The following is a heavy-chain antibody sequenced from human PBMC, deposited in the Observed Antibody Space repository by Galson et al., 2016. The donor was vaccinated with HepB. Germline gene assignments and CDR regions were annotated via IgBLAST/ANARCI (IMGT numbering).Heavy chain of an antibody. J-gene: IGHJ4*02. V-gene: IGHV3-23*01. D-gene: IGHD6-19*01. CDR3: AKGMGNDSGWYGEFYY. CDR1: GFTFGIYA. Sequence: SLRLSCAASGFTFGIYAMNWVRQAPGTGPEWVSAISSSAGNTYYAASVKGRFTISRDNSKNTLYLQMKNLRDEDTAVYYCAKGMGNDSGWYGEFYYWGQGTL. CDR2: ISSSAGNT.